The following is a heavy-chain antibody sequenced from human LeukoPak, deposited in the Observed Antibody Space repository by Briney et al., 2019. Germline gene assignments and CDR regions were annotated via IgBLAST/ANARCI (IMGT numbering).Heavy chain of an antibody. Sequence: PGGSLRLSCAASGFTFSDAWMNWVRQAPGKGLEWVGRIKRKTDAGTTDYAAPVKGRFTISRDDSKNTLYLQMNSLKTEDTAVYYCTTGNWGPYWGQGTLVTVSS. CDR3: TTGNWGPY. J-gene: IGHJ4*02. D-gene: IGHD7-27*01. V-gene: IGHV3-15*07. CDR1: GFTFSDAW. CDR2: IKRKTDAGTT.